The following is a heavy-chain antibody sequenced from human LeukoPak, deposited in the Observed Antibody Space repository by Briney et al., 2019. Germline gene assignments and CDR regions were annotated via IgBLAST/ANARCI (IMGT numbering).Heavy chain of an antibody. CDR1: GGSISSYY. V-gene: IGHV4-34*01. CDR2: INHSGST. CDR3: ARFVAARGRAFDI. Sequence: SETLSLTCTVSGGSISSYYWSWIRQPPGKGLEWIGEINHSGSTNYNPSLKSRVTISVDTSKNQFSLKLSSVTAADTAVYYCARFVAARGRAFDIWGQGTMVTVSS. J-gene: IGHJ3*02. D-gene: IGHD6-6*01.